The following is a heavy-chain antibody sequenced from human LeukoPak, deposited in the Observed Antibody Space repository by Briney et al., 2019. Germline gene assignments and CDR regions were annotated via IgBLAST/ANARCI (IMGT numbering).Heavy chain of an antibody. CDR1: GFTFSDYY. D-gene: IGHD1-14*01. CDR2: ISSSSSGYT. CDR3: VAGNGRDS. J-gene: IGHJ5*01. V-gene: IGHV3-11*06. Sequence: GRSLRLSCAASGFTFSDYYMSWIRQAPGKGLEWVSYISSSSSGYTKYADSVKGRFTISRDNAKNSLYLQMNSLRAEDMAVYYCVAGNGRDSWGQGTLVTVSS.